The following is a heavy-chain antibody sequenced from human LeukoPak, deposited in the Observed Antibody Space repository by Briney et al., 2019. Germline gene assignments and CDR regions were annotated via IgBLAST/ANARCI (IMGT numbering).Heavy chain of an antibody. Sequence: PGGSLRLSCAASGFTFSSYAMSWVRQAPGKGLEWVSAISGSGGSTYYADSVKGRFTISRDNSKNTLYLQMNSLRAEDTAVYYCAKDPRQYSSSWYYYYGMDVWGQGTTVTVSS. CDR2: ISGSGGST. CDR1: GFTFSSYA. J-gene: IGHJ6*02. CDR3: AKDPRQYSSSWYYYYGMDV. D-gene: IGHD6-13*01. V-gene: IGHV3-23*01.